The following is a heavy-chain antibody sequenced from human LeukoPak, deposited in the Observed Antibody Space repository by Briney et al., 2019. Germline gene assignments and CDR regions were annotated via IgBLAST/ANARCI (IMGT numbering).Heavy chain of an antibody. Sequence: PSETLSLTCAVYGGSFSGYYWSWIRQPPGKGLEWIGEINHSGSTNYNPPLKSRVTISVDTSKNQFSLKLSSVTAADTAVYYCARVRTGRFDYWGQGTLVTVSS. CDR2: INHSGST. J-gene: IGHJ4*02. CDR3: ARVRTGRFDY. CDR1: GGSFSGYY. V-gene: IGHV4-34*01. D-gene: IGHD3/OR15-3a*01.